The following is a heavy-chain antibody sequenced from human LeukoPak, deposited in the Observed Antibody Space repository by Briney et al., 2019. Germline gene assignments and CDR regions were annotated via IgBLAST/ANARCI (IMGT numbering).Heavy chain of an antibody. CDR3: AGGEMATTIDY. J-gene: IGHJ4*02. CDR2: ISGSGGST. CDR1: GFTFSSYA. V-gene: IGHV3-23*01. D-gene: IGHD5-24*01. Sequence: GGSLRLSCAASGFTFSSYAMSWVRQAPGKGLEWVSVISGSGGSTYYAHSVKGRFTISRDNSKNTLYLQMNSLRAEDTAIYYCAGGEMATTIDYWGQGTLVTVSS.